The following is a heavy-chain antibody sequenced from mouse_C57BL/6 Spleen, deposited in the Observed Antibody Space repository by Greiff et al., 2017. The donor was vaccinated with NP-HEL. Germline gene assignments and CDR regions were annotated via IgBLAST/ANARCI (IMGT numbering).Heavy chain of an antibody. CDR1: GFSFTSYG. D-gene: IGHD2-4*01. V-gene: IGHV2-5*01. J-gene: IGHJ4*01. CDR2: IWRGGST. Sequence: QVQLQQSGPGLVQPSQSLSITCTASGFSFTSYGVHWVRQSPGKGLEWLGVIWRGGSTDYNAAFMSRLSITKDNSKNQVFFKMNSLQADDTAIYYGAKNDYDEGDYYAMDYWGQGTSVTVSS. CDR3: AKNDYDEGDYYAMDY.